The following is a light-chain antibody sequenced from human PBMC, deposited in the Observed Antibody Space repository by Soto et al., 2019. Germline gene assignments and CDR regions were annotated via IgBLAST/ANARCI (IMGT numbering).Light chain of an antibody. CDR2: GAS. CDR1: QSVSSN. Sequence: EIVMTQPPATLSVSPWERATLSCMASQSVSSNLAWYQQKPGQAPRLLIYGASTRSTGIPARFSGSWSGTEFTLTISSLQSEDFAVYYCQQYNNWPPVTFGQGTKVDIK. CDR3: QQYNNWPPVT. V-gene: IGKV3-15*01. J-gene: IGKJ1*01.